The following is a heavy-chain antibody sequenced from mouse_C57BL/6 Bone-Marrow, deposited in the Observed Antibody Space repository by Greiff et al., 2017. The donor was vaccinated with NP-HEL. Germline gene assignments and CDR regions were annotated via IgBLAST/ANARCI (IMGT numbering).Heavy chain of an antibody. CDR1: GFTFSSYA. Sequence: EVKLVESGEGLVKPGGSLKLSCAASGFTFSSYAMSWVRQTPEKRLEWVAYISSGGDYIYYADTVKGRFIISRDNTKKTLYLQMSSLRSEDTALYYCARHGSFYAMDYWGQGTSVTVSS. CDR2: ISSGGDYI. V-gene: IGHV5S21*01. CDR3: ARHGSFYAMDY. J-gene: IGHJ4*01.